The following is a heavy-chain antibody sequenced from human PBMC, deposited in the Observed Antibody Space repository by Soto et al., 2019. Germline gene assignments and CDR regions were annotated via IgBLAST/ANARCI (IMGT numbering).Heavy chain of an antibody. CDR2: IYFSGTT. D-gene: IGHD2-21*02. CDR3: ARVPEAPHYCFSMDV. CDR1: GGSISSGDYF. J-gene: IGHJ6*02. V-gene: IGHV4-30-4*01. Sequence: SETLSLTCTVSGGSISSGDYFWFWIRQPPGRGLEWIGNIYFSGTTYYNPSLKSRLTIPLDTSKHQFSMKLSSVTAADTAVYFCARVPEAPHYCFSMDVWGQGTTVTVSS.